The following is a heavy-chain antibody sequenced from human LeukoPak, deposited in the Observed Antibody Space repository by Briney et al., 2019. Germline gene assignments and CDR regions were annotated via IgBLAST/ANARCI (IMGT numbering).Heavy chain of an antibody. CDR2: ISYDGSIK. CDR1: GFTFSTFG. V-gene: IGHV3-30*18. CDR3: AKVSAVGGFYYYGMDV. D-gene: IGHD6-19*01. J-gene: IGHJ6*02. Sequence: GGSLRLSCAASGFTFSTFGMHWVRQAPGKGLDWVALISYDGSIKYYADSVKGRFTISRDNSKNTLYLQMNSLGDEDTAVYYCAKVSAVGGFYYYGMDVWGQGTTVTVSS.